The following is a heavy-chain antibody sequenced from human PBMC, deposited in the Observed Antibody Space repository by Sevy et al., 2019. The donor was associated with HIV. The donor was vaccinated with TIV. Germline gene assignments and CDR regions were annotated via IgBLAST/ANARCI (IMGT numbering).Heavy chain of an antibody. CDR1: GGTFSSYA. D-gene: IGHD3-10*01. Sequence: ASVKVSCKASGGTFSSYAISWVRQAPGQGLEWMGGIIPIFGTANYAQKFQGRVTITADKSTSTAYMELSSLGSEDTAVYYCARNMVRGVDYYYYYMDVWGKGTTVTVSS. V-gene: IGHV1-69*06. CDR2: IIPIFGTA. J-gene: IGHJ6*03. CDR3: ARNMVRGVDYYYYYMDV.